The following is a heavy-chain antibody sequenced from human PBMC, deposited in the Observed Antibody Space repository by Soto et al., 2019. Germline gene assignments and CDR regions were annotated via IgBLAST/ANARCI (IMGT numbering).Heavy chain of an antibody. J-gene: IGHJ4*02. V-gene: IGHV1-8*01. CDR2: MNPNSGNT. Sequence: QVQLVQSGAEVKKPGASVKVSCKASGYTFTSYDINWVRQATGQGLEWMGWMNPNSGNTGYAQKFQGRVTMTRNTTISTAYMEPSSLGSGDTAVHSCARGRSDYLAYWGQGTLVPVSS. CDR1: GYTFTSYD. D-gene: IGHD2-15*01. CDR3: ARGRSDYLAY.